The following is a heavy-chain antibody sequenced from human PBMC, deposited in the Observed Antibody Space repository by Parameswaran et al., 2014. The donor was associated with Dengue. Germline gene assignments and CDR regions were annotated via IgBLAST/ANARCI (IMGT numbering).Heavy chain of an antibody. D-gene: IGHD6-6*01. V-gene: IGHV4-59*12. Sequence: RWIRQPPGKGLEWIGDIYYSGSTKYNPSLKSRVTISVDTSKNQFSLKLSSVTAADTAVYYCARRSIAARSTQFDYWGQGTLVTVSS. CDR2: IYYSGST. CDR3: ARRSIAARSTQFDY. J-gene: IGHJ4*02.